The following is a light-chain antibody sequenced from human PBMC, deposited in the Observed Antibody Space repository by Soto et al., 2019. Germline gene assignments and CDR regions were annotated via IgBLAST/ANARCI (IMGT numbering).Light chain of an antibody. J-gene: IGKJ5*01. V-gene: IGKV1-16*01. CDR2: VAS. Sequence: DIQMTQSPSSLSASIGDRVTITCRASQDIRNFLAWFQQKPGKAPRSLIYVASILHGGVPSRFSGSGSGTNFTLTISSLQPEDFATYFCQQYNIYPFTFGQGTRLDI. CDR3: QQYNIYPFT. CDR1: QDIRNF.